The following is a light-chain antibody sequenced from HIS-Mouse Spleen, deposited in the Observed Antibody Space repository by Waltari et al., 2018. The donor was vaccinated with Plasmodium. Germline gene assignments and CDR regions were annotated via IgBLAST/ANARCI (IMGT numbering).Light chain of an antibody. CDR3: CSYAGSYTYV. J-gene: IGLJ1*01. Sequence: QSALTQPRSVSGSPGQSVTISCNGTSSDVGGYNYVSWYQQHPGKAPKLMIYDVSKRPSGVPDRFSGSKSGNTASLTISGPQAEDEADYYCCSYAGSYTYVFGTGTKVTVL. CDR2: DVS. CDR1: SSDVGGYNY. V-gene: IGLV2-11*01.